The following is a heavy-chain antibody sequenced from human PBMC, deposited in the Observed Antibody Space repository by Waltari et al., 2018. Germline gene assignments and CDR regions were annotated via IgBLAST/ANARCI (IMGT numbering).Heavy chain of an antibody. D-gene: IGHD2-2*01. CDR3: ARDIVVVPAGAPSGTYYYYGMDV. CDR2: INACNGNT. CDR1: GYTFTSYA. J-gene: IGHJ6*02. Sequence: QVQLVQSGAEVKKPGASVKVSCKASGYTFTSYAMHWVRQATGQRLEWMGWINACNGNTKYSQKFQGRVTITRDTSASTAYMELSSLRSEDTAVYYCARDIVVVPAGAPSGTYYYYGMDVWGQGTTVTVSS. V-gene: IGHV1-3*01.